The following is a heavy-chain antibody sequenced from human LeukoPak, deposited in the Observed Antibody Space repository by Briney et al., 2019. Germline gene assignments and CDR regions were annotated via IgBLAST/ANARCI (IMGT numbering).Heavy chain of an antibody. V-gene: IGHV3-30*04. Sequence: GRSLRLSCAASGFTLSSYAMHWVRQAPGKGPEWVAVISYDGSNKYYADSVKGRFTISSDNSKNTLYLQMNSLRPEDTAVYYCVRDQEAVQYGASGYWGQGTLVTVSS. CDR2: ISYDGSNK. CDR1: GFTLSSYA. CDR3: VRDQEAVQYGASGY. D-gene: IGHD4-17*01. J-gene: IGHJ4*02.